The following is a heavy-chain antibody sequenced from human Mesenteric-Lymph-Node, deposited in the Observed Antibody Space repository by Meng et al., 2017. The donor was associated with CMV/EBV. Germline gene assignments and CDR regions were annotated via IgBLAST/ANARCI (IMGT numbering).Heavy chain of an antibody. CDR3: AGLRKDY. Sequence: GESLKISCAASGFTVSSNYMSWVRQAPGKGLEWVSYISSSSSTIYYADSVKGRFTISRDNAKNSLYLQMNSLRAEDTAVYYCAGLRKDYWGQGTLVTVSS. CDR1: GFTVSSNY. V-gene: IGHV3-48*04. D-gene: IGHD5-12*01. J-gene: IGHJ4*02. CDR2: ISSSSSTI.